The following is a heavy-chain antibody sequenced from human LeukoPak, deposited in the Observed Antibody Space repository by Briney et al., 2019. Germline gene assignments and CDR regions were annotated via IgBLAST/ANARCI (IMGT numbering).Heavy chain of an antibody. J-gene: IGHJ6*03. Sequence: PGGSLRLSGAASGFTVSSNYMSWVRQAPGKGLEWVSVIYSGGSTYYADSVKGRFTISRDNSKNTRYLQMNSLRAEDTAVYYCARCSSSYYYYYYMDVWGKGTTVTVSS. CDR2: IYSGGST. CDR3: ARCSSSYYYYYYMDV. CDR1: GFTVSSNY. V-gene: IGHV3-53*01. D-gene: IGHD6-13*01.